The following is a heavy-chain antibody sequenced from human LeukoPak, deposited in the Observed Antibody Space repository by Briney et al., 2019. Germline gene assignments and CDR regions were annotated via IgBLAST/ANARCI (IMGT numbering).Heavy chain of an antibody. CDR1: GYTFNTYG. V-gene: IGHV1-69*05. Sequence: ASVKVSCKASGYTFNTYGITWVRQAPGQGLEWMGGIIPIFGTANYAQKFQGRVTITTDESTSTAYMELSSLRSEDTAVYYCARRSPPQDPQLDHDAFDIWGQGTLVTVSS. J-gene: IGHJ3*02. CDR2: IIPIFGTA. CDR3: ARRSPPQDPQLDHDAFDI. D-gene: IGHD1-14*01.